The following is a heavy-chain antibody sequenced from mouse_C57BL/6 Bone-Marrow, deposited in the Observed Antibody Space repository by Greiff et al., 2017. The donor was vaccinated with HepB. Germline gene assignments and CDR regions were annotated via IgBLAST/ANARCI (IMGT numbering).Heavy chain of an antibody. Sequence: DVQLVESEGGLVQPGSSMKLSCTASGFTFSDYYMAWVRQVPEKGLEWVANINYDGSSTYYLDSLKSRFIISRDNAKNILYLQMSSLKSEDTATYYCARDHAILEGYFDYWGQGTTLTVSS. V-gene: IGHV5-16*01. J-gene: IGHJ2*01. CDR2: INYDGSST. CDR1: GFTFSDYY. D-gene: IGHD6-1*01. CDR3: ARDHAILEGYFDY.